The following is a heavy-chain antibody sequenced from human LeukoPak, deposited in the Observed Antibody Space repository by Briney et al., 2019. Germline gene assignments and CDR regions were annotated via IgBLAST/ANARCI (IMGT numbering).Heavy chain of an antibody. J-gene: IGHJ4*02. D-gene: IGHD4-23*01. Sequence: ASVKVSCKTSGYTFTGYYMHLVRQAPGQGLEWMGWINPNSSVTNYSQRFQGKVTITRATSNSAAYMELRALTSDDTDTNYSARERVGNSPFDSWGQGTLVTVSS. CDR3: ARERVGNSPFDS. CDR1: GYTFTGYY. CDR2: INPNSSVT. V-gene: IGHV1-2*02.